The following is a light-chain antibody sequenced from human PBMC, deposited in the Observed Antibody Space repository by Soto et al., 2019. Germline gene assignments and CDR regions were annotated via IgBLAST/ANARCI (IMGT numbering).Light chain of an antibody. Sequence: SYELTQPPSVSVSPGQTASITCSGDKLGDKYACWYKQKPGQSPVLVIYQDRKRPSGIPERISGSNSGNTATLTISGTQAMDEADYYCQAWDSSTVVFGGGTKVTVL. CDR3: QAWDSSTVV. J-gene: IGLJ2*01. CDR1: KLGDKY. V-gene: IGLV3-1*01. CDR2: QDR.